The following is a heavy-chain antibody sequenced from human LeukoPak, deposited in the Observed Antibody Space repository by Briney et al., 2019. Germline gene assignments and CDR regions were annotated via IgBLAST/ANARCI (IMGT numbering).Heavy chain of an antibody. Sequence: PGGSLRLSCAASGFTFSSYWMSWVRQAPGKGLEWVANIKQDGSEKYYVDSVKGRFTISRDNAKNSLYLQMNSLRAEDTAVYYCARDSKRFGELLYVYWGQGTLVTVSS. J-gene: IGHJ4*02. CDR2: IKQDGSEK. CDR3: ARDSKRFGELLYVY. V-gene: IGHV3-7*05. D-gene: IGHD3-10*01. CDR1: GFTFSSYW.